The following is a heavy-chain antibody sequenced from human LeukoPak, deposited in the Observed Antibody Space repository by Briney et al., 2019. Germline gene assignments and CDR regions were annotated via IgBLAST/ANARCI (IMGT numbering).Heavy chain of an antibody. J-gene: IGHJ4*02. CDR1: GGSVTSTNW. CDR2: VHLDGRT. Sequence: SETLSLTCDVSGGSVTSTNWWNWVRPPPGKGLEWIREVHLDGRTNYNPSLKSRLIMSVDLPENHISLKLASVTAADTAVYYCAREGGFYRPFDYWGQGTLVTVSS. D-gene: IGHD3-3*01. CDR3: AREGGFYRPFDY. V-gene: IGHV4-4*02.